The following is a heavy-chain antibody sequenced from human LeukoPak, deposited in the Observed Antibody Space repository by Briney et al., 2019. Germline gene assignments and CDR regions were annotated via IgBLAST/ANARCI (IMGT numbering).Heavy chain of an antibody. Sequence: RASETLSLTCAVYGGSFSGYYRSWIRQPPGKGLEWIGEINHSGSTNYNPSLKSRVTISVDTSKNQFSLKLSSVTAADTAVYYCARGMFNKYIVVVPAARYYYYYMDVWGKGTTVTVSS. J-gene: IGHJ6*03. CDR3: ARGMFNKYIVVVPAARYYYYYMDV. V-gene: IGHV4-34*01. D-gene: IGHD2-2*01. CDR2: INHSGST. CDR1: GGSFSGYY.